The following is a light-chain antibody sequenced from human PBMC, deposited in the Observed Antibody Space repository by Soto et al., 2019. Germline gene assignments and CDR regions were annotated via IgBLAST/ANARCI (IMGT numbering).Light chain of an antibody. CDR1: QSLVYSDGNTY. V-gene: IGKV2-30*01. CDR2: KVS. J-gene: IGKJ1*01. CDR3: MQGTHWLWT. Sequence: DVVMTQSPLSLPVTLGQPASISCRSSQSLVYSDGNTYLNWFQQRPGQSPRRLIYKVSNRDSGVPDRFSGSGSGTDFTLKISRVEAEDVRVYYCMQGTHWLWTFGQGTKVEIK.